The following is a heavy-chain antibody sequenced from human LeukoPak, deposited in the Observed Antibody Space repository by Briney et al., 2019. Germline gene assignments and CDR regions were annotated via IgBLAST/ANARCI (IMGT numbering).Heavy chain of an antibody. J-gene: IGHJ6*02. CDR1: GGTFSSYA. D-gene: IGHD2-15*01. V-gene: IGHV1-69*13. CDR2: IIPIFGTA. CDR3: AMTRYCSGGSCYSNLYYYYYGMDV. Sequence: ASVKVSCKASGGTFSSYAISWVRQAPGQGLEWMGGIIPIFGTANYAQKFQGRITITADESTSTAYMELSSLRSEDTAVYYCAMTRYCSGGSCYSNLYYYYYGMDVWGQGTTVTVSS.